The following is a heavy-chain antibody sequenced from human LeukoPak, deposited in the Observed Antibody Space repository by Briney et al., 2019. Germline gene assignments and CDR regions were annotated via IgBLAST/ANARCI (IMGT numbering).Heavy chain of an antibody. V-gene: IGHV1-46*01. D-gene: IGHD2-2*01. CDR1: GYTFTSYY. J-gene: IGHJ6*02. CDR3: ARWPTQGYCSSTSCYLRKSDYYYGMDV. Sequence: ASVKVSCKASGYTFTSYYMHWVRQAPGQGLEWMGIINPSGGSTSYAQKFQGRVTMTRDTSTSTVYMELSSLRSEDTAVYYCARWPTQGYCSSTSCYLRKSDYYYGMDVWGQGTTVTASS. CDR2: INPSGGST.